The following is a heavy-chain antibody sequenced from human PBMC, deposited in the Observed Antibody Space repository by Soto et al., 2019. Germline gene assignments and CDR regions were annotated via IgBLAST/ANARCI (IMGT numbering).Heavy chain of an antibody. J-gene: IGHJ6*02. CDR2: ISAYNGNT. Sequence: ASVKVSCKASGYTFTNYGISWVRQAPGQGLEWMGWISAYNGNTNYAQKLQGRVTMTTDTSTSTAYLELRSLRSDDTAVYYCARKKGWNYYYYYGMDVWGQGTTVTVSS. V-gene: IGHV1-18*01. CDR3: ARKKGWNYYYYYGMDV. CDR1: GYTFTNYG. D-gene: IGHD1-1*01.